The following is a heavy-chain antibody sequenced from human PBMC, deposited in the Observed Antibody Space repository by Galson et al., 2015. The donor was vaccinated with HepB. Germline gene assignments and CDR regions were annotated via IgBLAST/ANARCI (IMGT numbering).Heavy chain of an antibody. CDR3: ARDSGFSYYDSSGSRGGYDY. J-gene: IGHJ4*02. CDR2: IYSGGST. V-gene: IGHV3-66*01. D-gene: IGHD3-22*01. Sequence: SLRLSCAASGFTVSSNYMSWVRQAPGKGLEWVSVIYSGGSTYYADSVKSRFTISRDNSKNTLYLQMNSLRAEDTAVYYCARDSGFSYYDSSGSRGGYDYWGQGTLVTVSS. CDR1: GFTVSSNY.